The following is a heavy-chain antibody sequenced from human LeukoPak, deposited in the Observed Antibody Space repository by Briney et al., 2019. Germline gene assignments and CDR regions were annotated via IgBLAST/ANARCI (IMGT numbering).Heavy chain of an antibody. Sequence: GGSLRLSCAASEFSDGSNYMTWLRQAPGKGLEWVSLIYSGGSTYYADSVKGRFTISRDNSKNTLYLQMNSLRAEDTAVYYCVNYDILTGRYYFDYWGQGTLVTVSS. V-gene: IGHV3-66*01. J-gene: IGHJ4*02. CDR2: IYSGGST. CDR3: VNYDILTGRYYFDY. D-gene: IGHD3-9*01. CDR1: EFSDGSNY.